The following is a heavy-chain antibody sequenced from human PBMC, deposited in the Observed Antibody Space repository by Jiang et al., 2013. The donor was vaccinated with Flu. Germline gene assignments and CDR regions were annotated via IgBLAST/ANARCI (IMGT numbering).Heavy chain of an antibody. V-gene: IGHV5-51*01. CDR2: IYPGDSDT. D-gene: IGHD6-13*01. CDR1: FTSVL. Sequence: FTSVLDRLGAPDARERPGVDGIIYPGDSDTRYSPSFQGQVTISADKSISTAYLQWSSLKASDTAMYYCARVYSSRAAPHYLDYWGQGTLVTVSS. CDR3: ARVYSSRAAPHYLDY. J-gene: IGHJ4*02.